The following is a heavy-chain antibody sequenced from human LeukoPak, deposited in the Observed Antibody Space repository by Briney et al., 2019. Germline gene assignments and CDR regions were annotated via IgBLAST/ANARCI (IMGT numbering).Heavy chain of an antibody. J-gene: IGHJ4*02. CDR3: GRVFSTVTNDY. Sequence: GGSLRLSCAASGFTFSSYWMSWVRQAPGKGLEWVANIKQDGSEKYSVASVRGRFTISGDNAKNSLYLQIKSLRAEDTAVYYYGRVFSTVTNDYWGQGTLVTVSS. CDR1: GFTFSSYW. D-gene: IGHD4-17*01. CDR2: IKQDGSEK. V-gene: IGHV3-7*03.